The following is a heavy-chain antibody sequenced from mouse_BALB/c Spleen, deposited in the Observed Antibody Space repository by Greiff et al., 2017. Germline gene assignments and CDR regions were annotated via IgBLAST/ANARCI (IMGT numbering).Heavy chain of an antibody. J-gene: IGHJ2*01. CDR2: IRLKSNNYAT. CDR3: TRNYGNFDY. V-gene: IGHV6-6*02. Sequence: EVQLQESGGGLVQPGGSMKLSCVASGFTFSNYWMNWVRQSPEKGLEWVAEIRLKSNNYATHYAESVKGRFTISRDDSKSIVYLQMNNLRAEDTGIYYCTRNYGNFDYWGQGTTLTVSS. D-gene: IGHD1-1*01. CDR1: GFTFSNYW.